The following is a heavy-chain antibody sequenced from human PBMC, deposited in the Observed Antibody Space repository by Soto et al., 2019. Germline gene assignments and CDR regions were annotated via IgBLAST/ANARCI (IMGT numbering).Heavy chain of an antibody. CDR2: IIPIFGTA. D-gene: IGHD3-22*01. J-gene: IGHJ3*02. Sequence: SVKVSCKASGGTFSSYAISWVRQAPGQGLEWMGGIIPIFGTANYAQKFQGRVTITADESTSTAYMELSSLRSEDTAVYYCARDLXGSMIVVVPDVWDAFDIWGQGTMVTVSS. CDR3: ARDLXGSMIVVVPDVWDAFDI. V-gene: IGHV1-69*13. CDR1: GGTFSSYA.